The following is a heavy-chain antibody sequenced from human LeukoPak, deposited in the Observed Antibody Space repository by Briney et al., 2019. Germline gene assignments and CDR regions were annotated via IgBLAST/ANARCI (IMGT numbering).Heavy chain of an antibody. CDR3: VRGPYGSGISNWFDP. Sequence: SETLSLTCAVYGGSFSGYYWSWIRQPPGKGLEWIGEINHSGSTNYNPSLKSRVTISVDTSKNQFSLKLTSVTAADTAVYYCVRGPYGSGISNWFDPWGQGTQVIVSS. CDR2: INHSGST. D-gene: IGHD3-10*01. V-gene: IGHV4-34*01. CDR1: GGSFSGYY. J-gene: IGHJ5*02.